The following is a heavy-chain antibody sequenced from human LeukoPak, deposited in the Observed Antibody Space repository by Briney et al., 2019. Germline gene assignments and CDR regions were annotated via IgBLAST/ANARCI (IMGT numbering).Heavy chain of an antibody. J-gene: IGHJ2*01. D-gene: IGHD1-26*01. CDR2: IRYDGSNK. CDR1: GFTFSSYG. V-gene: IGHV3-30*02. CDR3: AKDALEWEPSRARYFDL. Sequence: PGGSLRLSCAASGFTFSSYGMHWVRQAPGKGLEWVAFIRYDGSNKYYADSVKGRFTISRDNSKNTLYLQMNSLRAEDTAVYYCAKDALEWEPSRARYFDLWGRGTLVTVSS.